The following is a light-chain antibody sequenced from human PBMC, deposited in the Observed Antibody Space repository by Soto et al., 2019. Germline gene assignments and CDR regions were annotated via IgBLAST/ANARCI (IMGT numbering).Light chain of an antibody. CDR3: ASWDDSLVV. V-gene: IGLV1-44*01. CDR1: SSNIGSNT. J-gene: IGLJ2*01. Sequence: QSVLTQPPSASGTPGQRVTISCSGSSSNIGSNTVNWYQQLPGTAPKLLIYSNNQRPSGVPDRFSGSKSGTSSSLAISGLQAEDEDDYYCASWDDSLVVFGGGTKVTVL. CDR2: SNN.